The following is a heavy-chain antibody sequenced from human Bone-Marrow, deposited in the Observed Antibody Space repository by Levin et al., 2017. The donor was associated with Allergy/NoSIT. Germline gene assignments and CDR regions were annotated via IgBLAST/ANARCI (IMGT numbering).Heavy chain of an antibody. J-gene: IGHJ5*01. Sequence: ASVKVSCKASGYTFIRYAMHWVRQAPGQGLEWMGWINTNTGNPTYAQGFTGRFVFSSDTSVSTAYLQISSLKAEDTAVYYCAREGYCSSTSCPGSWFDPWGQGTLVTVSS. V-gene: IGHV7-4-1*02. D-gene: IGHD2-2*01. CDR2: INTNTGNP. CDR3: AREGYCSSTSCPGSWFDP. CDR1: GYTFIRYA.